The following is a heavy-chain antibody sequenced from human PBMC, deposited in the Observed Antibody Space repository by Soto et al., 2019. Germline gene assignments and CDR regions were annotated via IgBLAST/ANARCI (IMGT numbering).Heavy chain of an antibody. CDR1: GGTFSSYA. V-gene: IGHV1-69*13. D-gene: IGHD6-25*01. CDR2: IIPIFGTP. Sequence: GASVTVSCQASGGTFSSYAISWVRQAPGHGPEWMGGIIPIFGTPKYAQKFQGRVTITADESTSTDYMELNSLRSEDTAVYYCARDAHGYPLPQVAFDIWGQGTMVTVSS. J-gene: IGHJ3*02. CDR3: ARDAHGYPLPQVAFDI.